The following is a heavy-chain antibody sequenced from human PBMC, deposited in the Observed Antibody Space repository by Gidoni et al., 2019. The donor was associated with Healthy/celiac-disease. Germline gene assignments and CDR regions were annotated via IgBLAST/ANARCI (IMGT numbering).Heavy chain of an antibody. Sequence: EVQLVESGGGLVQPGRSLRLSCAASGFTFDDYAMHWVRQAPGKGLEWVSGISWNSGSIGYADSVKGRFTISRDNAKNSLYLQMNSLRAEDTALYYYAKDLGATNGMDVWGQGTTVTVSS. CDR2: ISWNSGSI. V-gene: IGHV3-9*01. D-gene: IGHD1-26*01. J-gene: IGHJ6*02. CDR3: AKDLGATNGMDV. CDR1: GFTFDDYA.